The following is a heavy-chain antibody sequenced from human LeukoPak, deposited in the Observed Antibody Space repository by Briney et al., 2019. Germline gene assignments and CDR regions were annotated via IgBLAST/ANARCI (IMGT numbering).Heavy chain of an antibody. CDR2: ISAYNGNT. D-gene: IGHD3-9*01. CDR1: GYTFTSYG. Sequence: GASVKVSCKASGYTFTSYGISWVRQAPGQGLEWMGWISAYNGNTNYAQKLQGRVTMTTDTSTSTAYMELRSLRSDDTAVYHCARVAGLRYFDWLLDYFDYWGQGTLVTVSS. J-gene: IGHJ4*02. V-gene: IGHV1-18*01. CDR3: ARVAGLRYFDWLLDYFDY.